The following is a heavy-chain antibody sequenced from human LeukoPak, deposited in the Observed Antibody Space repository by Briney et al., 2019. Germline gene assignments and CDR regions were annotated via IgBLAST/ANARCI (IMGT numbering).Heavy chain of an antibody. Sequence: PSETLSLTCAVYGGSFSGYYWSWIRQPPGKGLEWIGEINHSGSTNYNPSLKSRVTISVDTSKNQFSLKLSSVTAADTAVYYCARRADYVWGSYRYYFDYWGQGTLVTVSS. CDR1: GGSFSGYY. CDR3: ARRADYVWGSYRYYFDY. J-gene: IGHJ4*02. D-gene: IGHD3-16*02. CDR2: INHSGST. V-gene: IGHV4-34*01.